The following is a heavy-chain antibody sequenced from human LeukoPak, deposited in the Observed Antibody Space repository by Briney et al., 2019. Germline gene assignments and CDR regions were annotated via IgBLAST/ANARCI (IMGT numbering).Heavy chain of an antibody. V-gene: IGHV4-59*01. CDR2: IYYSGST. Sequence: SDTLSLPCTVSGGSISTYYWTWIRHPPGKGLEWIGYIYYSGSTNYNPSLKSRVTMSVDTSKNQFSLNLNSVTAADTAVYYCARDRLGLPVDYWGRGTLVTVSS. CDR1: GGSISTYY. D-gene: IGHD3-16*01. CDR3: ARDRLGLPVDY. J-gene: IGHJ4*02.